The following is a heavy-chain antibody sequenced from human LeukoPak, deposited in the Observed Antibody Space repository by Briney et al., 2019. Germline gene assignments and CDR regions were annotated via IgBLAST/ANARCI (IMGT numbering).Heavy chain of an antibody. Sequence: PGGSLRLSCAASGFTFSDYYMSWIRQAPGKGLEWVSYISSSSSYTNYADSVKGRFTISRDNAKNSLYLQMNSLRAEDTAVYYCAKDLSLVRGVIRAFNIWGQGTMVTVSS. CDR3: AKDLSLVRGVIRAFNI. CDR2: ISSSSSYT. J-gene: IGHJ3*02. CDR1: GFTFSDYY. D-gene: IGHD3-10*01. V-gene: IGHV3-11*05.